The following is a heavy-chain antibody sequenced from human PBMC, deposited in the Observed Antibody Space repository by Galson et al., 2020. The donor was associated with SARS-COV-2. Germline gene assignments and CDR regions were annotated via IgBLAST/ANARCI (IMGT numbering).Heavy chain of an antibody. CDR1: GGSISSYY. V-gene: IGHV4-59*08. J-gene: IGHJ3*02. D-gene: IGHD3-3*01. CDR3: ARHARITIFGVVNLDDAFDI. Sequence: LETLSLTCTVSGGSISSYYWSWIRQPPGKGLEWIGYIYYSGSTNYNPSLKSRVTISVDTSKNQFSLKLSSVTAADTAVYYCARHARITIFGVVNLDDAFDIWGQGTMVTVSS. CDR2: IYYSGST.